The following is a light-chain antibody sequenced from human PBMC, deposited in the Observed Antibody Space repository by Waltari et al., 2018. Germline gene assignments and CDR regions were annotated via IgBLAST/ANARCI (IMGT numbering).Light chain of an antibody. J-gene: IGLJ1*01. CDR2: EVI. V-gene: IGLV2-8*01. CDR3: SSYAGSNNFYV. CDR1: SSAVGRFNY. Sequence: QSALTQPPSASGSPGQSAPLPCTGTSSAVGRFNYVPCYQQHPGKAPKLMIYEVIKRPSGVPDRFSGSKSGNTASLTVSGLQAEEEADDDCSSYAGSNNFYVFGTGTKVTVL.